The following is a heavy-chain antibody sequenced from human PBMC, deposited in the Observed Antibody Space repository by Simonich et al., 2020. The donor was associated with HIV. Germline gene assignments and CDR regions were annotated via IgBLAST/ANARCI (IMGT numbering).Heavy chain of an antibody. V-gene: IGHV1-24*01. CDR1: GHTLTELS. CDR3: ATWEVKDYVLTGYTYWYFDL. CDR2: FDPEEGHT. Sequence: QVQLVQSGAEVKKPGASVKVSCKVYGHTLTELSMHWVRQAPGKGLEWSVGFDPEEGHTIYAQKFQGRVSMTEDTSTESAYMELSSLRSDDTAVYYCATWEVKDYVLTGYTYWYFDLWGRGTLVTVSS. J-gene: IGHJ2*01. D-gene: IGHD3-9*01.